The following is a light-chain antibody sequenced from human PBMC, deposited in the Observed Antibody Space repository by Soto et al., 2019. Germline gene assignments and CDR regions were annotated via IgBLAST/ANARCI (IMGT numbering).Light chain of an antibody. CDR2: AAS. CDR1: RTISSY. Sequence: DIQMSQSPSFLSASVGDRVTITCRASRTISSYVNWYQQKPGKAPKLLIYAASNLQSGVPSRFSGSGSVTDFTLTISSLQPEDFATYYCQQSYSSQNTFGRGTHLEIK. V-gene: IGKV1-39*01. CDR3: QQSYSSQNT. J-gene: IGKJ2*01.